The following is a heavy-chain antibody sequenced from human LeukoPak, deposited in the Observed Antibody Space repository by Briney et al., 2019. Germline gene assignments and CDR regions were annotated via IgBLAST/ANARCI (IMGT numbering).Heavy chain of an antibody. Sequence: KPGGSLRLSCAASGFTFSSYTMNWVRQAPGKGLEWVSSISSSSNYIYYADSVKGRFTISRDNAKNSLYLQMNSLRAGDTAVYYCAREDSSSWGTFDYWGQGTLVTVSS. D-gene: IGHD6-13*01. V-gene: IGHV3-21*01. CDR2: ISSSSNYI. CDR1: GFTFSSYT. CDR3: AREDSSSWGTFDY. J-gene: IGHJ4*02.